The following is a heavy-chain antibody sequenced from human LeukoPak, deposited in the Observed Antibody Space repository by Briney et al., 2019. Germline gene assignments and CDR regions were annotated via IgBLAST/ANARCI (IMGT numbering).Heavy chain of an antibody. V-gene: IGHV4-34*01. Sequence: SETLSLTCAVYGGSFSGYYWSWIRQPPGKGLDWIGEINHSGSTNYNPSLKSRVTISVDTSKNQFSLKLSSVTAADTAVYYCARERRRYYGSGSYYPLGGMDVWGKGTTVTVSS. J-gene: IGHJ6*04. CDR1: GGSFSGYY. CDR3: ARERRRYYGSGSYYPLGGMDV. D-gene: IGHD3-10*01. CDR2: INHSGST.